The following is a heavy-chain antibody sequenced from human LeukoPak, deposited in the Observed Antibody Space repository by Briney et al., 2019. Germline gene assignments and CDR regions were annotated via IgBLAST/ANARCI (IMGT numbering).Heavy chain of an antibody. CDR1: GYTFTSYD. V-gene: IGHV1-8*01. D-gene: IGHD6-13*01. J-gene: IGHJ6*02. Sequence: ASVKVSCKASGYTFTSYDINWVRQATGQGLEWMGWMNPNSGNTGYAQKFQGRVTMTRNTSISTAYMELSSLRPEDTAVYYCARGHSSSWFTLGYYYGMDVWGQGTTVTVSS. CDR2: MNPNSGNT. CDR3: ARGHSSSWFTLGYYYGMDV.